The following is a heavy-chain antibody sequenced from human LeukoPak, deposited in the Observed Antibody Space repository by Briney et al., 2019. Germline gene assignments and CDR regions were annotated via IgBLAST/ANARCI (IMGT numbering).Heavy chain of an antibody. CDR2: IYTSGST. D-gene: IGHD6-13*01. J-gene: IGHJ4*02. Sequence: SETLSLTCTVSGGSISSYYWSWIRQPAGKGLEWIGRIYTSGSTNYNPSLKSRVTMSVDTSKNQFSLKLSSVTAADTAVYYCARVMPTAAAKSFDYWGQGTLVTVSS. CDR1: GGSISSYY. CDR3: ARVMPTAAAKSFDY. V-gene: IGHV4-4*07.